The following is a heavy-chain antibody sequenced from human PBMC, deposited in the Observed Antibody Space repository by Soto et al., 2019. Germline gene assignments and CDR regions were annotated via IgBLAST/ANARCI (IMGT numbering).Heavy chain of an antibody. Sequence: PSETLSLTCTVSGGSISSGGYYWSWIRQHPGKGLEWIGYIYYSGSTYYNPSLKSRVTISVDTSKNQFSLKLSSVTAADTAVYYCARGITMVRGVQNNWFDPWGQGTLVTVS. V-gene: IGHV4-31*03. CDR3: ARGITMVRGVQNNWFDP. CDR2: IYYSGST. J-gene: IGHJ5*02. CDR1: GGSISSGGYY. D-gene: IGHD3-10*01.